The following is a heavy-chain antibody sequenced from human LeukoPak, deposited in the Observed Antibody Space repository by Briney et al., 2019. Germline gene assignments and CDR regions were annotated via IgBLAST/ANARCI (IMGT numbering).Heavy chain of an antibody. J-gene: IGHJ5*02. V-gene: IGHV3-23*01. D-gene: IGHD3-10*01. CDR1: GFTLSSYA. CDR2: ISDSGGST. Sequence: PGGSLRLSCAASGFTLSSYAMSWVRQAPGKGLEWVSGISDSGGSTYYADSVKGRFTISRDNSKNTLYLQMDSLRAEDTAVYYCARPLSSDALSGSYYNDPRATRRVVSGWFDPWGQGTLVTVSS. CDR3: ARPLSSDALSGSYYNDPRATRRVVSGWFDP.